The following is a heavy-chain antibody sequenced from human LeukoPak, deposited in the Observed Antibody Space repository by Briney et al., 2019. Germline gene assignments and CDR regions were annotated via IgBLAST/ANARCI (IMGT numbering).Heavy chain of an antibody. CDR1: GGSFSGYY. CDR3: ARHRVYSGSYRGDY. Sequence: SETLSLTCAVYGGSFSGYYWSWIRQPPGKGLEWIGEINHSGSTNYNPSLKSRVTISVDTSKNQFSLKLSSVTAADTAVYYCARHRVYSGSYRGDYWGQGTLVTVSS. J-gene: IGHJ4*02. D-gene: IGHD1-26*01. V-gene: IGHV4-34*01. CDR2: INHSGST.